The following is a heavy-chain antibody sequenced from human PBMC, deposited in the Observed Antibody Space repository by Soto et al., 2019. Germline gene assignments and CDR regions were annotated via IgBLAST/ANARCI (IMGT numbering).Heavy chain of an antibody. J-gene: IGHJ3*02. CDR3: ARDRLRDFWSGRREAFDI. D-gene: IGHD3-3*01. CDR2: IYYSGST. Sequence: TVSGGSISSYYWSWIRQPPGKGLEWIGYIYYSGSTNYNPSLKSRVTISVDTSKNQFSLKLSSVTAADTAAYYCARDRLRDFWSGRREAFDIWGQGTMVTVSS. CDR1: GGSISSYY. V-gene: IGHV4-59*01.